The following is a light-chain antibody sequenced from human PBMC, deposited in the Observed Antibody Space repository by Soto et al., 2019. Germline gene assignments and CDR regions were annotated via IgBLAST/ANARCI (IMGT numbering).Light chain of an antibody. CDR3: KQYNKWPLT. CDR2: GAS. V-gene: IGKV3-15*01. Sequence: EIVMTQSPATLSVSPGERATLSCRASQSVSSNLAWYQQKPGQAPRLLIYGASTRATGIPVRFSGSASGTEFTLTIRSLQSEDFTVYYCKQYNKWPLTFGQGTKVDI. CDR1: QSVSSN. J-gene: IGKJ1*01.